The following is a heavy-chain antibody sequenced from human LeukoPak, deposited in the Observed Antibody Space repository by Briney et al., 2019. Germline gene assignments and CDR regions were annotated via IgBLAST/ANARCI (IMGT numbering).Heavy chain of an antibody. J-gene: IGHJ6*03. D-gene: IGHD5-24*01. CDR1: GYTFTSYD. V-gene: IGHV1-8*02. Sequence: GASVKVSCKASGYTFTSYDINWVRQATGQGLEWMGWMNPNSGNTGYAQKFQGRVTMTRNTSISTAYMELSSLRSEDTAVYYCAREKATINYYYYYMDVWGKGTTVTISS. CDR3: AREKATINYYYYYMDV. CDR2: MNPNSGNT.